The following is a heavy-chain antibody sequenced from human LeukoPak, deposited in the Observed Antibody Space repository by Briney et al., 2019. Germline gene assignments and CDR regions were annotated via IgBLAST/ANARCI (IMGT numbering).Heavy chain of an antibody. CDR1: GYTFTDYC. CDR3: ARDGPSFVVPPSYYMDV. Sequence: ASVKVSCKASGYTFTDYCIDWVRQAPGQGLEWMGWISPNSGGTNSAQKFQGRVTMTRDTSISTAYMELSRLRSDDTAVYYCARDGPSFVVPPSYYMDVWGKGTTVTISS. J-gene: IGHJ6*03. D-gene: IGHD2-2*01. CDR2: ISPNSGGT. V-gene: IGHV1-2*02.